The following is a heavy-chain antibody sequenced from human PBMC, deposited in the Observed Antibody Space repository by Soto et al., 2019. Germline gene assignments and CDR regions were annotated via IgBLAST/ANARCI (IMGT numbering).Heavy chain of an antibody. CDR2: ISGSGGST. CDR1: GFTFSSYA. J-gene: IGHJ4*02. Sequence: GGSLRLSCAASGFTFSSYAMNWVRQAPGKGLEWVSGISGSGGSTHYADSVKGRFTISRDNSKNTLYLQMNSLRAEDTAVYYCAKDGRYFDILTGYYPIDYWGQGTLVTVSS. D-gene: IGHD3-9*01. CDR3: AKDGRYFDILTGYYPIDY. V-gene: IGHV3-23*01.